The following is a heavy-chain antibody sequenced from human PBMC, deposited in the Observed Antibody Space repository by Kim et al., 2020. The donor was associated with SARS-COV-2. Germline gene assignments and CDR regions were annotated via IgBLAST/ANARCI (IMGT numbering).Heavy chain of an antibody. J-gene: IGHJ1*01. D-gene: IGHD6-19*01. CDR2: INLSGST. V-gene: IGHV4-34*01. CDR3: ARAATAGTPRGSFQH. Sequence: SETLSLTCAVYGGSFSGYYWSWFRQPPGKGLEWIGEINLSGSTNYNPSLKSRVTISVDTSKNQFSLRLSSVTAADTAVYYCARAATAGTPRGSFQHWGQGTLVTVSS. CDR1: GGSFSGYY.